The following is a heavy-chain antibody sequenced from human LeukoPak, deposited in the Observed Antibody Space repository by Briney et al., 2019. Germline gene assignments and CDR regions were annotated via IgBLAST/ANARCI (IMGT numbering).Heavy chain of an antibody. D-gene: IGHD3-10*01. Sequence: SVEVSCKASGGTFSSYAISWVRQAPGQGLEWMGGIIPIFGTANYAQKFQGRVTITADESTSTAYMELSSLRSEDTAVCYCARAELWFGELLIDYWGQGTLVTVSS. CDR2: IIPIFGTA. CDR3: ARAELWFGELLIDY. J-gene: IGHJ4*02. V-gene: IGHV1-69*13. CDR1: GGTFSSYA.